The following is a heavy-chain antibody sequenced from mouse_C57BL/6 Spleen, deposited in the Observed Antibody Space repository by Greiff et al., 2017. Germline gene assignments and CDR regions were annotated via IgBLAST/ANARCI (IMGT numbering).Heavy chain of an antibody. J-gene: IGHJ4*01. CDR3: ARAYGNYPYYYAMDH. Sequence: EVKVVESGGGLVQSGRSLRLSCATSGFTFSDFYMEWVRQAPGKGLEWIAASRNKANDYTTEYSASVKGRFIVSRDTSQSILYLQMNALRAEDTAIYYCARAYGNYPYYYAMDHWGQGTSVTVSS. CDR2: SRNKANDYTT. CDR1: GFTFSDFY. V-gene: IGHV7-1*01. D-gene: IGHD2-10*02.